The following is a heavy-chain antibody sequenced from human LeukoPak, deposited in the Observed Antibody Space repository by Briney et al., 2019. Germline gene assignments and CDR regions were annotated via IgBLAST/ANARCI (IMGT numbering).Heavy chain of an antibody. V-gene: IGHV4-59*01. D-gene: IGHD6-13*01. Sequence: SETLSLTCTVSGGPISSYYWSWIRQPPGKGLEWIGYIYYSGSTNYNPSLKSRVTISVDTSKNQFSLKLSSVTAADTAVYYCARAPAAAPFGMDVWGQGTTVTVSS. CDR1: GGPISSYY. CDR3: ARAPAAAPFGMDV. J-gene: IGHJ6*02. CDR2: IYYSGST.